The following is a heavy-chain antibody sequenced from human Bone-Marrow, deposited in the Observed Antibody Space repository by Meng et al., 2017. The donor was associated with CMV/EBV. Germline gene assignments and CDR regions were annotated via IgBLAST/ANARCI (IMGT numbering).Heavy chain of an antibody. J-gene: IGHJ4*02. V-gene: IGHV3-21*01. CDR1: GFTFSSYN. Sequence: GESLRLSCAASGFTFSSYNMNWVRQAPGKGLEWVSSITSSSSYIYYADSVTGRFTITRDNAKNSLYRQMDRMRADYTAVYYCAKERSGNSFDYWGQGTLVTVSS. CDR2: ITSSSSYI. CDR3: AKERSGNSFDY. D-gene: IGHD2-15*01.